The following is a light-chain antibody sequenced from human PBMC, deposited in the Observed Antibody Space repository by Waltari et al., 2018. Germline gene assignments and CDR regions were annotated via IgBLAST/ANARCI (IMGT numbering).Light chain of an antibody. CDR1: QSINNN. CDR3: QQYNNWPYT. V-gene: IGKV3-15*01. CDR2: DPF. Sequence: EVVMTRSPATLSVSPGERATLSCRASQSINNNLAWYQQKPGQAPRLLIYDPFTRATGVPARFSGSESGTAFTLTISSLQSEDFAVYFCQQYNNWPYTFGQGTKLEI. J-gene: IGKJ2*01.